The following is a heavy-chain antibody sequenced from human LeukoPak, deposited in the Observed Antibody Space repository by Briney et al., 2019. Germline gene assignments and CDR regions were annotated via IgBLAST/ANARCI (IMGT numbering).Heavy chain of an antibody. CDR3: ARAMSRAFNL. V-gene: IGHV6-1*01. J-gene: IGHJ3*01. CDR2: TYYSSKWYN. CDR1: GDNVSNFNAA. D-gene: IGHD3-10*01. Sequence: SQTLSLTCVISGDNVSNFNAAWNWIRQSPSRGLEWLGRTYYSSKWYNDYAVSLKSRIIINPDPSKNQFSLQLNSVTPEDTARYFCARAMSRAFNLWGQGTVVTVSS.